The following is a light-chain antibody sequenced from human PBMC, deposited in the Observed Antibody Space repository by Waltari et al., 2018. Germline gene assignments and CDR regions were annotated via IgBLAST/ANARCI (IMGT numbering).Light chain of an antibody. Sequence: QSALTQPPSASGSPGQSVTIPCTGTSTDIGVYNYVSWYQQPPAKAPKLLIYEVSERPSGVPDRFSGSKSGITASLTVFGLQTEDEADYYCASFAGSNTLFGGGTKLTVL. CDR2: EVS. CDR1: STDIGVYNY. V-gene: IGLV2-8*01. CDR3: ASFAGSNTL. J-gene: IGLJ2*01.